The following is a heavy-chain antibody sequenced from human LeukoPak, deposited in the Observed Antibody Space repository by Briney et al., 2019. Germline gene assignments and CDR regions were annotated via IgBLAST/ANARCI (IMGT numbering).Heavy chain of an antibody. D-gene: IGHD1-26*01. CDR2: ISSSSSYV. CDR1: GFTFSSYS. J-gene: IGHJ4*02. Sequence: GGSLRLSCAASGFTFSSYSMNWVRQAPGKGLEWVSYISSSSSYVYYADSVKGRFTISRDNAKNSLYLQMNSLRAEDTAVYYCASPKRPPYYGLDYWGQGTLVTVSS. CDR3: ASPKRPPYYGLDY. V-gene: IGHV3-21*01.